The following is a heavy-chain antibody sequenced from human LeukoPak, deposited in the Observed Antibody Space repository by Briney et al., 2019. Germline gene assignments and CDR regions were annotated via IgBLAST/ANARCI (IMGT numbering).Heavy chain of an antibody. Sequence: GGSLRLSCAASGFTFSNAWMSWVRQAPGKGLEWVGRIKSKTDGGTTDYAAPVKGRFTISGDDSKNTLFLQMNSLKTEDTAVHYCTTDPIYDFWSGYYYFDYWGQGTLVTVSS. CDR2: IKSKTDGGTT. V-gene: IGHV3-15*01. J-gene: IGHJ4*02. D-gene: IGHD3-3*01. CDR1: GFTFSNAW. CDR3: TTDPIYDFWSGYYYFDY.